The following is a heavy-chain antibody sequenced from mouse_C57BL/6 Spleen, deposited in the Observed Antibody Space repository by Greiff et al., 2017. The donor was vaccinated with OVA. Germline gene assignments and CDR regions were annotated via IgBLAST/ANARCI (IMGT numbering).Heavy chain of an antibody. D-gene: IGHD1-1*01. Sequence: EVKLVESGGDLVKPGGSLKLSCAASGFTFSSYGMSWVRQTPDKRLEWVATISSGGSYTYYPDSVKGRFTISRDNAKNTLYLQMSSLKSEDTAMYYCARDYYGSSFYYAMDYWGQGTSVTVSS. CDR2: ISSGGSYT. CDR3: ARDYYGSSFYYAMDY. J-gene: IGHJ4*01. CDR1: GFTFSSYG. V-gene: IGHV5-6*02.